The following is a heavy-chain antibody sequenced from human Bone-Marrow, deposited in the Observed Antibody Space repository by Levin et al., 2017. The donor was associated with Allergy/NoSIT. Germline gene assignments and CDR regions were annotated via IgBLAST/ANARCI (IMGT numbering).Heavy chain of an antibody. CDR3: ARRGITIFGVVNYGLDG. D-gene: IGHD3-3*01. CDR2: INPNSGGT. V-gene: IGHV1-2*02. CDR1: GYSFTGYY. J-gene: IGHJ6*02. Sequence: ASVKVSCKASGYSFTGYYMHWVRQAPGQGLEWMGWINPNSGGTAYAQKFQGRVTMTRDTSISTAYMELSSLRSDDTAVYYCARRGITIFGVVNYGLDGWGQGTTVTVSS.